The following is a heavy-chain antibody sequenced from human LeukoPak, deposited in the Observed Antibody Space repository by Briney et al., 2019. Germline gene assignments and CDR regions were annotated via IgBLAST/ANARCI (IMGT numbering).Heavy chain of an antibody. CDR1: GFTFSSYA. D-gene: IGHD5-18*01. CDR2: ISGSGGST. J-gene: IGHJ4*02. Sequence: AGGSLRLSCAASGFTFSSYAMSWVRQAPGRGLEWVSAISGSGGSTYYADSVKGRFTISKDTTKNTLYLQMNSLRAEDTAVYYCAKDHGYSYGYAFDYWGQGTLVTVSS. CDR3: AKDHGYSYGYAFDY. V-gene: IGHV3-23*01.